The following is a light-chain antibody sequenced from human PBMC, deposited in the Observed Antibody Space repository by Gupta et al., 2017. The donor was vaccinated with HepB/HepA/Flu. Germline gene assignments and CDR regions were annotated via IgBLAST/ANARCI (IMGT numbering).Light chain of an antibody. J-gene: IGKJ5*01. CDR1: QSIVSRY. Sequence: EIVLTQSPGTLSLSPGERVTLSCRASQSIVSRYFAWYQQRPGQAPRLLIHGASTRATGIPDRFIGSGSGTDFTLTISRLEPEDFAVYYCQQCDNSHITFGQGTRLEIK. CDR2: GAS. CDR3: QQCDNSHIT. V-gene: IGKV3-20*01.